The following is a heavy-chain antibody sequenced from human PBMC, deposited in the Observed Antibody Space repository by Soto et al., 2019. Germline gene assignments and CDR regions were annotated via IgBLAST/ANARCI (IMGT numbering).Heavy chain of an antibody. CDR3: AREYSSSSSFDY. J-gene: IGHJ4*02. CDR2: IYYSGST. V-gene: IGHV4-61*01. CDR1: GGSVSSGSYY. Sequence: SETLSLTCTVSGGSVSSGSYYWSWIRQPPGKGLEWIGYIYYSGSTNYNPSLKSRVTISVDTSKNQFSPKLSSVTAADTAVYYCAREYSSSSSFDYWGQGTLVTVSS. D-gene: IGHD6-6*01.